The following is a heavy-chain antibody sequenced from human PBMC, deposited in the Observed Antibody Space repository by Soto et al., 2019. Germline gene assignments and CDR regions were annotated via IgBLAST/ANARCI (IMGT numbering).Heavy chain of an antibody. CDR1: GGSISSYY. J-gene: IGHJ6*03. CDR3: ARRANYYYYYYMDV. Sequence: SETLSLTCTVSGGSISSYYWSLIRQPPGKGLEWIGYIYYSGSTNYNPSLKSRVTISVDTSKNQFSLKLSSVTAADTAVYYCARRANYYYYYYMDVWGKGTTVT. V-gene: IGHV4-59*01. CDR2: IYYSGST.